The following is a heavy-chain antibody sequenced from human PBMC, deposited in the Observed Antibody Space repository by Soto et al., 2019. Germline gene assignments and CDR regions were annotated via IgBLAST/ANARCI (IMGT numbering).Heavy chain of an antibody. CDR3: ARSPSCSGSGGSCYFDSHTFDY. J-gene: IGHJ4*02. CDR2: IYYSGST. V-gene: IGHV4-59*01. CDR1: GGSISSYY. D-gene: IGHD2-15*01. Sequence: SETLSLTCTVSGGSISSYYWSWIRQPPGKGLEWIGYIYYSGSTNYNPSLKSRVTISVDTSKNQFSLKLSSVTAADTAVYYCARSPSCSGSGGSCYFDSHTFDYWGQGTLVTVSS.